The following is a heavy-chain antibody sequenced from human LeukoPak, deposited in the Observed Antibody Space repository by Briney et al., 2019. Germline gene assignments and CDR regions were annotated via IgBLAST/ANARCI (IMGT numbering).Heavy chain of an antibody. D-gene: IGHD1-26*01. CDR3: AESRRIVGAYDAFDI. J-gene: IGHJ3*02. CDR2: ISSSSSYI. Sequence: PGGSLRLSCAASGFTFSSYSMNWVRQAPGKGLEWVSSISSSSSYIYYAGSVKGRFTISRDNAKNSLYLQMNSLRAEDTAVYYCAESRRIVGAYDAFDIWGQGTMVTVSS. CDR1: GFTFSSYS. V-gene: IGHV3-21*01.